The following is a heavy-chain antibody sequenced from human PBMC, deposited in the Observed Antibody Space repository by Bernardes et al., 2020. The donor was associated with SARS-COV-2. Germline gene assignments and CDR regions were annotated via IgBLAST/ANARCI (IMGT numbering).Heavy chain of an antibody. CDR3: ARLHSSGWFDYYGMDV. Sequence: GGSLRLSCAASGFTFSDYYMSWIRQAPGKGLEWVSYISSSGSTIYYADSVKGRFTISRDNAKNSLYLQMNSLRAEDTAVYYCARLHSSGWFDYYGMDVWGQGTTVTVSS. J-gene: IGHJ6*02. V-gene: IGHV3-11*01. CDR1: GFTFSDYY. D-gene: IGHD6-19*01. CDR2: ISSSGSTI.